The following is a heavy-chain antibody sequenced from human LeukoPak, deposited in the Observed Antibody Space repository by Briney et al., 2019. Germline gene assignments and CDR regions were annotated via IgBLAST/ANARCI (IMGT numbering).Heavy chain of an antibody. CDR3: ARGTDFDSSSWYYYYYYGMDV. Sequence: ASVKVSCKASGYTFTSYGISWVRQAPGQGLEWMGWISAYNGNTNYAQKLQGRVTMTTDTSTSTAYMELRSLRSDDTAVYYCARGTDFDSSSWYYYYYYGMDVWGQGTTVTVSS. J-gene: IGHJ6*02. D-gene: IGHD6-13*01. CDR1: GYTFTSYG. CDR2: ISAYNGNT. V-gene: IGHV1-18*01.